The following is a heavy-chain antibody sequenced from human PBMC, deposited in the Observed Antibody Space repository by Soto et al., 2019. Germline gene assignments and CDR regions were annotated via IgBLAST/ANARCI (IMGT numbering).Heavy chain of an antibody. D-gene: IGHD4-17*01. CDR1: GFSFRYYG. V-gene: IGHV3-30*18. CDR3: AKDRRDYGGNIFDY. CDR2: LSYDGSDE. J-gene: IGHJ4*02. Sequence: QVQLVESGGGVVQPGRSLRLSCAASGFSFRYYGMHWVRQAPGKGLEWVALLSYDGSDEYYADSVKGRFTISRDNSNNTLYLQMNSPKSEDTAVYYCAKDRRDYGGNIFDYWGQGTVVTVSS.